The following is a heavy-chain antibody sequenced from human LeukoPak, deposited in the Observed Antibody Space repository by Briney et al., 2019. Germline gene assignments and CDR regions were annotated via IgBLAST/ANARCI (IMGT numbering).Heavy chain of an antibody. CDR3: ARGSCSSTSCYLIGPSYYYYYYMDV. D-gene: IGHD2-2*01. V-gene: IGHV1-8*01. CDR2: VNPNSGNT. CDR1: GYTFTSYD. Sequence: ASVKVSCKASGYTFTSYDINWVRQATGQGLEWMGWVNPNSGNTGYAQKFQGRVTMTRNTSISTAYMELSSLRSEDTAVYYCARGSCSSTSCYLIGPSYYYYYYMDVWGKGTMVTVSS. J-gene: IGHJ6*03.